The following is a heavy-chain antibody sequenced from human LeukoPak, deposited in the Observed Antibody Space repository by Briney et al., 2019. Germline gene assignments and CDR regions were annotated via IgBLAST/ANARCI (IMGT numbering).Heavy chain of an antibody. D-gene: IGHD2-2*01. Sequence: PGGSLRLSCAASGFTFSSYGMHWVRQAPGKGLEWVAVIWYDGSNKYYADSVKGRFTISRDNSKNTLYLQMNSLRAEDTAVYYCARGGGQYCSSTSCYDDYWGQGTLVTVSS. V-gene: IGHV3-33*01. CDR1: GFTFSSYG. J-gene: IGHJ4*02. CDR3: ARGGGQYCSSTSCYDDY. CDR2: IWYDGSNK.